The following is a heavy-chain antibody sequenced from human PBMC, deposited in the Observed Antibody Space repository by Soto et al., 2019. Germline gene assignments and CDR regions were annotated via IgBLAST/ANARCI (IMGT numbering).Heavy chain of an antibody. D-gene: IGHD6-13*01. CDR3: AKGVSSSWYLAWFDP. CDR1: GFTFSSYA. J-gene: IGHJ5*02. Sequence: HPGGSLRLSCAASGFTFSSYAMSWVRQAPGKGLEWVSAISGSGGSTYYADSVKGRFTISRDNSKNTLYLQMNSLRAEDTAVYYCAKGVSSSWYLAWFDPWGQGTLVTVSS. V-gene: IGHV3-23*01. CDR2: ISGSGGST.